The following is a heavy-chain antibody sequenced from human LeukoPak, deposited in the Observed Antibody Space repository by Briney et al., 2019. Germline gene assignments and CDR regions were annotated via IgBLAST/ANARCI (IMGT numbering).Heavy chain of an antibody. V-gene: IGHV3-49*03. CDR2: IRSKPYGGTA. J-gene: IGHJ4*02. Sequence: PGGSLRLSCTVSGFIFGDYAMSWFRQAPGKGLEWVSFIRSKPYGGTAEYAASVKGRFTISRDDSKSIVYLQMNSLKTEDTAKYYCAKRSFDYWGQGTLVTVSP. CDR1: GFIFGDYA. CDR3: AKRSFDY.